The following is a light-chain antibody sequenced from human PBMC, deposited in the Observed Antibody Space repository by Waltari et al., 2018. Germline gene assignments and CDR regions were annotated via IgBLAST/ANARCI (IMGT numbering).Light chain of an antibody. J-gene: IGKJ5*01. Sequence: DIQMTQSPSSLSVSVGDRVTITCWAGQSISVYLNWYQQIHGKAPKLLIYDASTLQSGVPSRFSVSGSGTDFTLTISSLQPEDSSTYYFQQSYSTPATFGQGTRQEIK. CDR1: QSISVY. CDR2: DAS. V-gene: IGKV1-39*01. CDR3: QQSYSTPAT.